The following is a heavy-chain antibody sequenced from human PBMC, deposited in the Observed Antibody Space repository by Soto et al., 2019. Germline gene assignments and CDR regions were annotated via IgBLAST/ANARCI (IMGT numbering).Heavy chain of an antibody. CDR1: GDSVSSGSYY. V-gene: IGHV4-61*01. Sequence: SETLSLTCTISGDSVSSGSYYWSWIRQPPGKGLEWIGYIFHNGSTKYESSLKSRVTISLDTSKNQFSLKLRSVTAADTAVYYCATYSVDIVATIPGGGPFFDYWGQGTLVTVSS. CDR3: ATYSVDIVATIPGGGPFFDY. J-gene: IGHJ4*02. D-gene: IGHD5-12*01. CDR2: IFHNGST.